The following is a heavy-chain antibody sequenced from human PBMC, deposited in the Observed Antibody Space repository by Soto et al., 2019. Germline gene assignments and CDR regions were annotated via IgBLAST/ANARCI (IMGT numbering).Heavy chain of an antibody. J-gene: IGHJ5*02. V-gene: IGHV3-23*01. D-gene: IGHD6-19*01. Sequence: PGGSLRLSCAASGFTFSSYAMSWVRQAPGKGLEWVSAISGSGGSTYYADSVKGRFTISRDNSKNTLYLQMNSLRAEDTAVYYCAKDQSPGAQWLVRRWFDPWGQGTLVTVSS. CDR3: AKDQSPGAQWLVRRWFDP. CDR2: ISGSGGST. CDR1: GFTFSSYA.